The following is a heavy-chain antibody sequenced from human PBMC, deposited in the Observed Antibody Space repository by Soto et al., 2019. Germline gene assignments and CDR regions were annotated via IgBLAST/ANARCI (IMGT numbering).Heavy chain of an antibody. Sequence: EVQLLESGGGFVQPVKSLRLSCAASGFTFSLSAMSWVRQAPGRGLDWVSSLSGGGSTTDYADSVKGRFTISRDNSKNTVHLQMNSLRAEDTAVYYCAKGPEYDILTGCDYWGQGALVTVSS. CDR1: GFTFSLSA. J-gene: IGHJ4*02. CDR2: LSGGGSTT. D-gene: IGHD3-9*01. CDR3: AKGPEYDILTGCDY. V-gene: IGHV3-23*01.